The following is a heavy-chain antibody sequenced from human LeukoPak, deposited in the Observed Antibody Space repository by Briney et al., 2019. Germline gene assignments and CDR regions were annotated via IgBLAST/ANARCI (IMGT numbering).Heavy chain of an antibody. Sequence: PGGSLRLSCAASGFTFSSYGMHWVRQAPGKGLEWVAVISYDGSNKYYADSVKGRFTISRDNSKNTLYLQMNSLRAEDTAVYYCAKGMGEWGQGTLVTVSS. D-gene: IGHD3-16*01. CDR3: AKGMGE. CDR2: ISYDGSNK. CDR1: GFTFSSYG. J-gene: IGHJ4*02. V-gene: IGHV3-30*18.